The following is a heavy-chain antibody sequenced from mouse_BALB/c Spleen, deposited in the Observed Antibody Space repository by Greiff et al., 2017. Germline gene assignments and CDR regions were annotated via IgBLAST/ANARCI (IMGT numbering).Heavy chain of an antibody. V-gene: IGHV1-12*01. D-gene: IGHD2-14*01. CDR3: ARLGRYDYFDY. J-gene: IGHJ2*01. Sequence: QVQLQQPGAELVKPGASVKMSCKASGYTFTSYNMHWVKQTPGQGLEWIGAIYPGNGDTSYNQKFKGKATLTADKSSSTAYMQLSSLTSEDSAVYYCARLGRYDYFDYWGQGTTLTVSS. CDR1: GYTFTSYN. CDR2: IYPGNGDT.